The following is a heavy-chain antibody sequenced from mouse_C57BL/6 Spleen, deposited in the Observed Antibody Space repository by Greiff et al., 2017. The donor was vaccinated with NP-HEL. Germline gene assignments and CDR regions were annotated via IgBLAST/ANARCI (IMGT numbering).Heavy chain of an antibody. J-gene: IGHJ1*03. Sequence: VQLQQSGPELVKPGASVKISCKASGYTFTDYYMNWVKQSHGKSLEWIGDINPNNGGTSYNQKFKGKATLTVDKSSSTAYMELRSLTSEDSAVYYCARYGYEGLWYFDVWGTGTTVTVSS. CDR3: ARYGYEGLWYFDV. D-gene: IGHD2-2*01. V-gene: IGHV1-26*01. CDR2: INPNNGGT. CDR1: GYTFTDYY.